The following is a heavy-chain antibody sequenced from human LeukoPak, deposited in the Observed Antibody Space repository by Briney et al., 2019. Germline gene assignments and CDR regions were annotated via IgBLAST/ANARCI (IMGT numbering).Heavy chain of an antibody. J-gene: IGHJ4*02. CDR1: GYTFTSYG. V-gene: IGHV1-18*01. D-gene: IGHD6-6*01. CDR2: ISAYNGNT. CDR3: ARVGIAARHRGYFDY. Sequence: ASVKVSCKASGYTFTSYGISWVRQAPGQGLEWMGWISAYNGNTNYAQKLQGRVTMTTDTSTSTAYMELRSLRSDDTAVYYCARVGIAARHRGYFDYWGQGTLVTVSS.